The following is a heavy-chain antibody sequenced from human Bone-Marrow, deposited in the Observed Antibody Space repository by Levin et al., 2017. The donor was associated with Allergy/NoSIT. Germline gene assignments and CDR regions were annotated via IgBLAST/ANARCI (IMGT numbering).Heavy chain of an antibody. CDR1: GYTFTGYY. CDR3: ARTGWWPLWFREATAYYYYYYMDV. CDR2: INPNSGGT. D-gene: IGHD3-10*01. Sequence: GESLKISCKASGYTFTGYYMHWVRQAPGQGLEWMGRINPNSGGTNYAQKFQGRVTMTRDTSISTAYMELSRLRSDDTAVYYCARTGWWPLWFREATAYYYYYYMDVWGKGTTVTVSS. J-gene: IGHJ6*03. V-gene: IGHV1-2*06.